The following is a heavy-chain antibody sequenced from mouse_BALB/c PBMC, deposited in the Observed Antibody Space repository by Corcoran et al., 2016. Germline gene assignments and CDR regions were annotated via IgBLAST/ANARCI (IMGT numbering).Heavy chain of an antibody. V-gene: IGHV1-26*01. CDR1: GYSFTGYY. CDR3: VREAYLRVDY. J-gene: IGHJ2*01. Sequence: EVQLQQSGPELVKPGASVKISCKASGYSFTGYYMHWVKQSHVKSLEWIGRINPYNGDTSYNQNFKDTASLTVDKSSSTAYMELHSLTSEDSAVYYCVREAYLRVDYWGQGTTLTGSS. CDR2: INPYNGDT. D-gene: IGHD1-1*01.